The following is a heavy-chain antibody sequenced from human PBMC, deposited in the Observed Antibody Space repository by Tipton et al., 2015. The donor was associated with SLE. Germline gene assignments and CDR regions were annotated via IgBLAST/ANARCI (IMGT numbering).Heavy chain of an antibody. CDR1: GFTFSSYA. J-gene: IGHJ5*02. D-gene: IGHD6-13*01. V-gene: IGHV4-34*01. Sequence: LRLSCAASGFTFSSYAMHWIRQPPGKGLEWIGEINHSGSTNYNPSLKSRVTISVDTSKNQFSLKVSSVTAADTAVYYCARRDGYSSIWNWFDPWGQGTLVTVSS. CDR2: INHSGST. CDR3: ARRDGYSSIWNWFDP.